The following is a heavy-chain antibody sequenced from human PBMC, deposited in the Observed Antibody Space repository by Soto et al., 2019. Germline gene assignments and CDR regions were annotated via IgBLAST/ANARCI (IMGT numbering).Heavy chain of an antibody. CDR2: ISWNSGSI. D-gene: IGHD6-13*01. J-gene: IGHJ4*02. V-gene: IGHV3-9*01. CDR1: GFTFDDYA. CDR3: AKVSQGQQLGNFDY. Sequence: GGSLRLSCAASGFTFDDYAMHWVRQAPGKGLEWVSGISWNSGSIGYADSVKGRFTISSDNAKTSLYLQMNSLRAEDTALYYCAKVSQGQQLGNFDYWGQGTLVTVSS.